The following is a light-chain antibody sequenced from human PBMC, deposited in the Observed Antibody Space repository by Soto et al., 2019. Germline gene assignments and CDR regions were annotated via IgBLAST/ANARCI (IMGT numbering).Light chain of an antibody. CDR2: EVT. CDR1: SSDVGSYDY. J-gene: IGLJ1*01. CDR3: SSHTSVNTRV. V-gene: IGLV2-14*01. Sequence: SVLAQAASLSGSPGQSIAISCTGTSSDVGSYDYVSWYQQHPDKAPKLMIYEVTQRPSGVSNRFSGSKSGNTASLTISGLQAEDEADYYCSSHTSVNTRVFGTGTKVTVL.